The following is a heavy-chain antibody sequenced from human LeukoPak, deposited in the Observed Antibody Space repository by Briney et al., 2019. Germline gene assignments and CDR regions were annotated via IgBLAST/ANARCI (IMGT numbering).Heavy chain of an antibody. CDR3: AREVKLGYCSSTSCLDAFDI. CDR1: GYTFTGYY. D-gene: IGHD2-2*01. J-gene: IGHJ3*02. Sequence: GASVKVSCKASGYTFTGYYMHWVRQAPGQGLEWMGIINPSGGSTSYAQKFQGRVTMTRDTSTSTVYMELSSLRSEDTAVYYCAREVKLGYCSSTSCLDAFDIWGQGTMVTVSS. CDR2: INPSGGST. V-gene: IGHV1-46*01.